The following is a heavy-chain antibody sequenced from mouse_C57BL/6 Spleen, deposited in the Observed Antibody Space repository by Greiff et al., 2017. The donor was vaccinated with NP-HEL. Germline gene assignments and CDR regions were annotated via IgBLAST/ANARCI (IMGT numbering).Heavy chain of an antibody. CDR3: ARWGLLIAMDY. V-gene: IGHV1-4*01. Sequence: QVQLQQSGAELARPGASVKMSCKASGYTFTSYTMHWVKQRPGQCLEWIGYINPSSGYTKYNQKFKDKATLTADKSSSTAYMQLSSLTSEDSAVYYCARWGLLIAMDYWGQGTSVTVSS. D-gene: IGHD2-3*01. J-gene: IGHJ4*01. CDR2: INPSSGYT. CDR1: GYTFTSYT.